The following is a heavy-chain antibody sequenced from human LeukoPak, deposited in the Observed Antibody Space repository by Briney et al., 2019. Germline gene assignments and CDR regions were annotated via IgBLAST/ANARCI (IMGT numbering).Heavy chain of an antibody. J-gene: IGHJ4*02. D-gene: IGHD6-19*01. CDR2: SDHSRST. Sequence: SETLSLTCTVSGGSISSSRSYWGWIRQPRGKGVEWIVSSDHSRSTYDNPAGKSRITIAVDTTKNQFALKRRGVAAADTAVYYCSSTYSSGFASDYWGQGTLVTVPS. CDR1: GGSISSSRSY. V-gene: IGHV4-39*06. CDR3: SSTYSSGFASDY.